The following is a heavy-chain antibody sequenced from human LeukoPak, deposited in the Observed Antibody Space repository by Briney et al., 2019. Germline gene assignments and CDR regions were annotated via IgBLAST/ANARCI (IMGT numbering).Heavy chain of an antibody. V-gene: IGHV3-23*01. CDR1: GFTFGDYA. D-gene: IGHD2-8*01. Sequence: GGSLRLSCAASGFTFGDYAMSWVRQAPGKGLEWVSSISGSGAYTFYADSLKGRSTISRDNSKKTLYLQMHSLRAEDTAVYYCASCTFRSAPKRLLDSWGQGTLVSVSS. CDR2: ISGSGAYT. J-gene: IGHJ4*02. CDR3: ASCTFRSAPKRLLDS.